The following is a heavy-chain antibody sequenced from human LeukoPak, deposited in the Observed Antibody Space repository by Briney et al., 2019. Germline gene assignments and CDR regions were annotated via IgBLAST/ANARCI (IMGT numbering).Heavy chain of an antibody. Sequence: GPVKVSCKTSGYTFTDYYIHWVRQAPGQGLEWMGWINSISGGTNYAQKFQGRVTMTRDTSISTAYMELTWLRSDDTAVYYCARVKPIAAAGPNYYLDYWGQGTLVTVSS. D-gene: IGHD6-13*01. CDR1: GYTFTDYY. V-gene: IGHV1-2*02. J-gene: IGHJ4*02. CDR2: INSISGGT. CDR3: ARVKPIAAAGPNYYLDY.